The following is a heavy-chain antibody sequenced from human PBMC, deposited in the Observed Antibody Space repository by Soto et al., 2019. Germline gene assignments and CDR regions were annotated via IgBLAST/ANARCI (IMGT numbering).Heavy chain of an antibody. D-gene: IGHD2-8*01. CDR3: ARDQGFYCTNGVCFPLDY. Sequence: QVQLVQPGAEVKKPGASVKVSCKASGYSFTSHGINWVRQAPGQGLEWMGWISAHNGNTNYAQKFQGRVTMTTDTSTSTAYLDLRSLRSDDTAVYYCARDQGFYCTNGVCFPLDYWGQGTPVTVSS. V-gene: IGHV1-18*01. CDR1: GYSFTSHG. CDR2: ISAHNGNT. J-gene: IGHJ4*02.